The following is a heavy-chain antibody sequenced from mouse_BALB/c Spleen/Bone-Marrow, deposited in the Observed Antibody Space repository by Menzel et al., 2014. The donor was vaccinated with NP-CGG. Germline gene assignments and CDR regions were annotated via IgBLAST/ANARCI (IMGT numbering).Heavy chain of an antibody. CDR2: SRNKAKYYTT. D-gene: IGHD2-10*02. Sequence: EVNVVESGGGLVQPGDSLRLSCATSGFTFSDFYMEWVRQPPGKRLEWIAASRNKAKYYTTEYSASVKGQFIVSRDTSQSVLYLQMNALRAEDTAIYYCARDVGYGNYFVYWGQGTLATVSA. CDR3: ARDVGYGNYFVY. CDR1: GFTFSDFY. V-gene: IGHV7-1*02. J-gene: IGHJ3*01.